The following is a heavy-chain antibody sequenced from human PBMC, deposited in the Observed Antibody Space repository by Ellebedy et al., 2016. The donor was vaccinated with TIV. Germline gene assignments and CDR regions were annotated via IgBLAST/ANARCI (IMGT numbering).Heavy chain of an antibody. J-gene: IGHJ4*02. Sequence: GESLKISCKGSGYFFTTYWIVWVRQMPGKGLEWLGIIYPGDSDTRYSPSFQGQVTISADKSISTAYLQWSSLKASDTAIYYCARARSSPRNGYNPDYFDYWGQGTLVTVSS. V-gene: IGHV5-51*01. CDR3: ARARSSPRNGYNPDYFDY. CDR1: GYFFTTYW. CDR2: IYPGDSDT. D-gene: IGHD5-24*01.